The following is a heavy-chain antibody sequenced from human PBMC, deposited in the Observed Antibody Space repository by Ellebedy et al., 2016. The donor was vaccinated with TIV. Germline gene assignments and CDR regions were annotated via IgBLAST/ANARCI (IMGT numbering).Heavy chain of an antibody. J-gene: IGHJ4*02. Sequence: AASVKVSCKASGYTFTRYYMHWVRQAPGQGLEWMGWISAYNGNTNYAQKLQGRVTMTTDTSTSTAYMELRSLRSDDTAVYYCARAWRDGYNFPLGDYWGQGTLVTVSS. CDR2: ISAYNGNT. CDR3: ARAWRDGYNFPLGDY. D-gene: IGHD5-24*01. CDR1: GYTFTRYY. V-gene: IGHV1-18*04.